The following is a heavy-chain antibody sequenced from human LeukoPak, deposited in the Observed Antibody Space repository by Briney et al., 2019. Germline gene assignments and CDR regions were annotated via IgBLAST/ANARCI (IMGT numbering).Heavy chain of an antibody. CDR2: INPNSGGT. Sequence: ASVKVSCKASGYTFTGYYMHWVRQAPGQGLEWMGWINPNSGGTNYAQKFQGWVTMTRDTSIRTAYMELSRLRSDDTAVYYCARDPGISPAAGTLFDYWGQGTLVTVSS. CDR1: GYTFTGYY. V-gene: IGHV1-2*04. CDR3: ARDPGISPAAGTLFDY. J-gene: IGHJ4*01. D-gene: IGHD6-13*01.